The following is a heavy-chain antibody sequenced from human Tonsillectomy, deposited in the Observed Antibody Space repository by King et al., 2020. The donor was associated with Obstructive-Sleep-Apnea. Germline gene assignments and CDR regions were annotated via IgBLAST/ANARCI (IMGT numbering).Heavy chain of an antibody. D-gene: IGHD2-15*01. CDR3: ARGRSSRNRFDP. CDR2: INHSGST. V-gene: IGHV4-34*01. CDR1: GGSFSGYY. Sequence: VQLQQWGAGLLKPSETLSLTCAVYGGSFSGYYWSWIRQPPGKGLEWIGEINHSGSTNYNPSLKSRVTISVDTSKNQFSLKLSSVTAADTAVYYCARGRSSRNRFDPWGQGTLVTVSS. J-gene: IGHJ5*02.